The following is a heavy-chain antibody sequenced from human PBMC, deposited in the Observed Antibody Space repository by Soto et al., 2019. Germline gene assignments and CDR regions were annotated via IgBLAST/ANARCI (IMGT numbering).Heavy chain of an antibody. Sequence: HEHLVQSGAEVKRPGASLKVSCKASGYSFTGYYIHWVRQAPGQGLEWMGWINPDSGSTNYAQNFQGRVTLNSDTSISTAYMNQTKLTSDDTAVYYCARVDYWTGGYTFPYFDYWGQGTLVIVSS. D-gene: IGHD3-3*01. CDR2: INPDSGST. CDR1: GYSFTGYY. CDR3: ARVDYWTGGYTFPYFDY. V-gene: IGHV1-2*02. J-gene: IGHJ4*02.